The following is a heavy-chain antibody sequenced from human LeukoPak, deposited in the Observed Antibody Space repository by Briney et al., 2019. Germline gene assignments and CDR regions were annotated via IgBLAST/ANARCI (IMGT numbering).Heavy chain of an antibody. D-gene: IGHD3-16*02. J-gene: IGHJ6*03. CDR1: GDSINTHY. Sequence: PSETLSLTCAVSGDSINTHYWNWIRQPPGKGLEWMGYIDYRGNTNYIPSLKSRLSISVDTSKNQVSLNLRSVTAADTAVYFCASQFGGVIVEYYYMDVWGKGTTVTVSS. CDR3: ASQFGGVIVEYYYMDV. CDR2: IDYRGNT. V-gene: IGHV4-59*11.